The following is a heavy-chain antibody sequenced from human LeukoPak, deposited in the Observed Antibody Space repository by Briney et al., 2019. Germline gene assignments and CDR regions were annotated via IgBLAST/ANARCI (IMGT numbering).Heavy chain of an antibody. V-gene: IGHV1-2*02. Sequence: ASVKVSCKASGYTFTAYYMHWVRQVPGQGLEWMGWINPNSGGTNYAQNFQGRVTMTRDTSITTAYMELSRLRSDDTAVYYCARDPPYNWNDGADNFDYWGQGTLVTVSS. CDR2: INPNSGGT. D-gene: IGHD1-1*01. CDR1: GYTFTAYY. J-gene: IGHJ4*02. CDR3: ARDPPYNWNDGADNFDY.